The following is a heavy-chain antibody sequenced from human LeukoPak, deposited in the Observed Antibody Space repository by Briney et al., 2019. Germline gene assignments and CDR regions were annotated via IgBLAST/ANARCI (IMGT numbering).Heavy chain of an antibody. CDR3: ARMGVSYYYDSSTYFPVAFDV. D-gene: IGHD3-22*01. V-gene: IGHV4-38-2*02. CDR1: GYSTNGGYY. CDR2: MFHTGSS. Sequence: SETLSLTCSVSGYSTNGGYYWGWIRQSPGEGLEWIGAMFHTGSSFYNPSLKSRVTLSVDTSRNQFSLRLSSVTAADTAVYYCARMGVSYYYDSSTYFPVAFDVWGQGTMVTVSS. J-gene: IGHJ3*01.